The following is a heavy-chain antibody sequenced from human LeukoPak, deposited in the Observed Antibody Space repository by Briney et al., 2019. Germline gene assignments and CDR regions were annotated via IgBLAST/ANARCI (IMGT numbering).Heavy chain of an antibody. CDR1: GGSFSGYY. J-gene: IGHJ4*02. CDR2: INHSGST. Sequence: SSETLSLTCAVYGGSFSGYYWSWIRQPPGKGLEWIGEINHSGSTNYNPSLKSRVTISVDTSKNQFSLKLSSVTAADTAVYYCARVGRGPSLYYFDYWGQGTLVTVSS. CDR3: ARVGRGPSLYYFDY. V-gene: IGHV4-34*01.